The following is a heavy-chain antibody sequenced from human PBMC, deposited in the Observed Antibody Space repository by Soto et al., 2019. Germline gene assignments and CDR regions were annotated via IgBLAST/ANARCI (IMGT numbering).Heavy chain of an antibody. Sequence: GSLRLSCAASGFTFGKFVMRWVRQTPGKGLEWVSTITETGAVTYYTDSVKGRFTISRDNSKNTLYLQMTTLRAEDTALYYCTKASSDRNHMEVWGPGTTVTVSS. CDR3: TKASSDRNHMEV. CDR1: GFTFGKFV. CDR2: ITETGAVT. J-gene: IGHJ6*02. V-gene: IGHV3-23*01.